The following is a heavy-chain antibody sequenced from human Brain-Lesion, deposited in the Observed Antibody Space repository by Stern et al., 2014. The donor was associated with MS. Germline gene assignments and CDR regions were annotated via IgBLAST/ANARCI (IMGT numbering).Heavy chain of an antibody. Sequence: EVQLLESGGGLVQPGGSLRLSCAASGFSFSTYAMSWVRQTPGKGLQWVSVISGSGGPTYYADSVKGRFTISRDNSKNTLYLQMDSLRADDTAVYYCAKWPHHIAVAGTRYFQHWGQGTLVTVSS. CDR3: AKWPHHIAVAGTRYFQH. V-gene: IGHV3-23*01. J-gene: IGHJ1*01. CDR1: GFSFSTYA. D-gene: IGHD6-19*01. CDR2: ISGSGGPT.